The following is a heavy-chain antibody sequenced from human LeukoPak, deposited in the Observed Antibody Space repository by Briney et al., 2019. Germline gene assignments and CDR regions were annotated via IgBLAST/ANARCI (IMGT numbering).Heavy chain of an antibody. CDR3: ARGRRSIVPAALFLGNWFDP. Sequence: SETLSLTCAVYGGSFSGYYRSWIRQPPGKGLEWIGEINHSGSTNYNPSLKSRVTISVDTSKNQFSLKLSSVTAADTAVYYCARGRRSIVPAALFLGNWFDPWGQGTLVTVSS. D-gene: IGHD2-2*01. CDR2: INHSGST. CDR1: GGSFSGYY. J-gene: IGHJ5*02. V-gene: IGHV4-34*01.